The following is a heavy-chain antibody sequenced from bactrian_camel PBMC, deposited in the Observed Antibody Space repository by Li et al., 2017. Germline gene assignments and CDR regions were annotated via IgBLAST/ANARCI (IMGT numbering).Heavy chain of an antibody. CDR2: IDSDGST. J-gene: IGHJ4*01. CDR1: GDTYSTNC. Sequence: HVQLVESGGGSVQAGGSLTLSCSYLGDTYSTNCLGWFRQAPGKEREGVVVIDSDGSTGYADSVKGRFTISQDNAKNTLYLQMNSLKPEDTDMYYCAADPDSARGYFCGPREGYFNYWGQGTQVTVS. D-gene: IGHD3*01. CDR3: AADPDSARGYFCGPREGYFNY. V-gene: IGHV3S53*01.